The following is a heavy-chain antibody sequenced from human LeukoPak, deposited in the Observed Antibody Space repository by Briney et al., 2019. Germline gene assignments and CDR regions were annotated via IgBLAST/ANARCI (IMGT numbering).Heavy chain of an antibody. V-gene: IGHV1-2*02. CDR3: ARDVEAGRYYYGMDV. Sequence: ASVKVSCKVSGYTFTGYYMHWVRQAPGQGLEWMGWINPNSGGTNYAQKFQGRVTMTRDTSISTAYMELSRLRSDDTAVYYCARDVEAGRYYYGMDVWGQGTTVTVSS. D-gene: IGHD2-15*01. CDR2: INPNSGGT. J-gene: IGHJ6*02. CDR1: GYTFTGYY.